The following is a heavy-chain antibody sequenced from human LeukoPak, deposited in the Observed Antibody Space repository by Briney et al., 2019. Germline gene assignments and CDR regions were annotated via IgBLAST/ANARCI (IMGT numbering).Heavy chain of an antibody. CDR2: ISYHGKNK. CDR3: AKPSSSSSTWEAFDI. D-gene: IGHD6-6*01. CDR1: GFTFSSYG. J-gene: IGHJ3*02. V-gene: IGHV3-30*18. Sequence: GTSLRPSCAASGFTFSSYGIHWVRQAPGKGLEWVAVISYHGKNKYYGDSVKGRFTISRDNSKNTLYLQMNSLRDEDTAVYYCAKPSSSSSTWEAFDIWGQGTLVTVSP.